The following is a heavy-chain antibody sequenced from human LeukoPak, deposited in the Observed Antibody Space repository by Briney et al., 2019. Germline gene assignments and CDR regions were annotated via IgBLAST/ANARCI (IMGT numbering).Heavy chain of an antibody. Sequence: GASVKVSCKASGYTFTGYYMHWVRQAPGQGLEWMGWINPNSGGTNYAQKFQGRVTMTRDTSISTAYMELSRLRSDDTAVYYCARDQLYSYGNVIDYWGQGTLVTVSS. V-gene: IGHV1-2*02. CDR2: INPNSGGT. CDR1: GYTFTGYY. CDR3: ARDQLYSYGNVIDY. D-gene: IGHD5-18*01. J-gene: IGHJ4*02.